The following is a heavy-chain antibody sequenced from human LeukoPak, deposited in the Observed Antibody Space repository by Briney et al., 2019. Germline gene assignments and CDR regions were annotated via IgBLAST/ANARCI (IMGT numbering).Heavy chain of an antibody. D-gene: IGHD4-17*01. J-gene: IGHJ3*02. CDR3: ATLGSYGDYVPNAFDI. Sequence: ASVKVSCKASGYTFTGYYMHWVRQAPGQGLEWMGWINPNSGGTNYAQKFQGRVTMTRDTSISTAYMELSRLRSDDTAVYYCATLGSYGDYVPNAFDIWGQGTMVTVSS. CDR2: INPNSGGT. V-gene: IGHV1-2*02. CDR1: GYTFTGYY.